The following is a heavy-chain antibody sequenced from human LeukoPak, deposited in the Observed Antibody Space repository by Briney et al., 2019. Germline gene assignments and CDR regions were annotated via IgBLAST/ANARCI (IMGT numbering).Heavy chain of an antibody. CDR3: ARRGGYSGYGPFDY. D-gene: IGHD5-12*01. J-gene: IGHJ4*02. CDR2: IHYSGST. CDR1: GGSISSSSYY. V-gene: IGHV4-39*01. Sequence: ASETLSLTCTVSGGSISSSSYYGGWIRQPPGKGLEWIGSIHYSGSTYYNPSLKSRVTISVDTSKNQFSLKLSSVTAADTAVYYCARRGGYSGYGPFDYWGQGTLVTVSS.